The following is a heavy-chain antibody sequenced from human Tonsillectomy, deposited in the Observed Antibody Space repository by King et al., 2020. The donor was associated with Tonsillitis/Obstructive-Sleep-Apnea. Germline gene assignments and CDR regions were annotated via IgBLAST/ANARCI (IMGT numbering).Heavy chain of an antibody. CDR1: GFTFDDYG. CDR2: INWNGGST. J-gene: IGHJ4*02. D-gene: IGHD2-2*02. Sequence: VQLVESGGGVVRPGGSLRLSCAASGFTFDDYGMSWVRQAPGKGLEWVSVINWNGGSTGYADSVKGRFTISRDNAKNSLYLQMNSLRAEDTALYYCARGEGYCSSTSCYTIDYWGQGTLVTVSS. V-gene: IGHV3-20*04. CDR3: ARGEGYCSSTSCYTIDY.